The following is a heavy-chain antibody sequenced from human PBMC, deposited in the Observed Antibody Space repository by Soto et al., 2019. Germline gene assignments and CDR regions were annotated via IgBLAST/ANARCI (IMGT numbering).Heavy chain of an antibody. D-gene: IGHD6-13*01. CDR3: ASSHAGAHITAAVH. CDR2: IYHSGST. J-gene: IGHJ4*02. CDR1: GGSISSGGYS. Sequence: QLQLQESGSGLVKPSQTLSLTCAVSGGSISSGGYSWSWIRQPPGKVLEWIGYIYHSGSTYYNPFLNSRVTRSEDRSKNQCSRKLSSVTAADTAVYYCASSHAGAHITAAVHWGQGSQVTVSS. V-gene: IGHV4-30-2*01.